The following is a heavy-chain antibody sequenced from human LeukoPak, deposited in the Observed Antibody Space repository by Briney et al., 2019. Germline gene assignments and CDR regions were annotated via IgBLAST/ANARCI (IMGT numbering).Heavy chain of an antibody. CDR2: INPNSGGT. V-gene: IGHV1-2*02. CDR3: ARDPYCSGGSCYHYFDY. CDR1: GYTFTGYY. D-gene: IGHD2-15*01. Sequence: ASVKVSCKASGYTFTGYYMHWVRQAPGQGLEWVGWINPNSGGTNYAQKFQGRVTMTRDTSISTAYMELSRLRSDDTAVYYCARDPYCSGGSCYHYFDYWGQGTLVTVSS. J-gene: IGHJ4*02.